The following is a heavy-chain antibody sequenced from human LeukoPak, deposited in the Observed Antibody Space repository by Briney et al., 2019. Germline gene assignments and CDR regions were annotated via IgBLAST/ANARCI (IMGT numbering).Heavy chain of an antibody. CDR2: IWYDGSNK. D-gene: IGHD3-3*01. V-gene: IGHV3-33*01. Sequence: GGSLRLSCAASGFTFSSYGMHWVRQAPGKGLEWVAVIWYDGSNKYYADSVKGRFTISRDNSKNTLYLQMNSLRAEDTAVYYCARDGNYDFWSGPPIHRGQGTLVTVSS. J-gene: IGHJ4*02. CDR1: GFTFSSYG. CDR3: ARDGNYDFWSGPPIH.